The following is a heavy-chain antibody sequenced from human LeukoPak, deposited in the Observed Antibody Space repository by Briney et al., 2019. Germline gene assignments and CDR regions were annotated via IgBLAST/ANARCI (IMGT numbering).Heavy chain of an antibody. CDR3: ARGRYTGSYFN. Sequence: GGSLRLSCAASGFTFSSYWMNWVRQAPGKGLEWVANIKQDGSEKYYVDSVKGRFTISTDNAKNSLFLQMNSLRAEDTAVYYCARGRYTGSYFNWGQGTLVTVSS. CDR2: IKQDGSEK. V-gene: IGHV3-7*01. CDR1: GFTFSSYW. J-gene: IGHJ4*02. D-gene: IGHD1-26*01.